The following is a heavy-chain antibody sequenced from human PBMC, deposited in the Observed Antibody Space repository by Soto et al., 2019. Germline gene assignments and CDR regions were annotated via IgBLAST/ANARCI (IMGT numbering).Heavy chain of an antibody. D-gene: IGHD6-13*01. J-gene: IGHJ4*02. Sequence: PSETLSLTCTVSGGSISSYYWSWIRQHPGKGLEWIGYIYYSGSTYYNPSLKSRVTISVDTSKNQFSLKLSSVTAADTAVYYCARPAQYANTWYSFDYWGQGTLVSVSS. CDR1: GGSISSYY. CDR2: IYYSGST. V-gene: IGHV4-59*06. CDR3: ARPAQYANTWYSFDY.